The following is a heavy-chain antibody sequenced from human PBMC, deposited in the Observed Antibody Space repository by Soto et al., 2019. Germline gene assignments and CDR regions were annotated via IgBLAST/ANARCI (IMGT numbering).Heavy chain of an antibody. CDR3: ARGNGVTPATRWFDP. CDR1: GGSISSGDYY. J-gene: IGHJ5*02. CDR2: IYYSGST. V-gene: IGHV4-30-4*01. D-gene: IGHD1-1*01. Sequence: SETLSLTCTVSGGSISSGDYYWSWIRQPPGKGLEWIGYIYYSGSTYYNPSLKSRVTISVDTSKNQFSLKLSSVTAADTAVCYCARGNGVTPATRWFDPWGQGTLVTVSS.